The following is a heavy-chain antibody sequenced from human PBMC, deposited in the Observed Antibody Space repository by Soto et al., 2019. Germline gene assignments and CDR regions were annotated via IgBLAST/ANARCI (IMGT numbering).Heavy chain of an antibody. CDR2: INPSGGST. D-gene: IGHD3-9*01. V-gene: IGHV1-46*01. CDR3: ARGRDVLRYFDWQVFDY. J-gene: IGHJ4*02. Sequence: GASVKVSCKASGYTFTSYYMHWVRQAPGQGLEWMGIINPSGGSTSYAQKFQGRVTMTRDTSTSTVYMELSSLRSEDTAVYYCARGRDVLRYFDWQVFDYWGQGTLVTVSS. CDR1: GYTFTSYY.